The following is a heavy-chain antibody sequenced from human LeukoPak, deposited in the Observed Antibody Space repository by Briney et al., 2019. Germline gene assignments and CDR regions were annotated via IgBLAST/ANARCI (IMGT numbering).Heavy chain of an antibody. V-gene: IGHV3-30*02. J-gene: IGHJ4*02. CDR3: TTDYGYSYGY. Sequence: GGSLRLSCAASGFTFSSYGMHWVRQAPGKGLEWVAFIRYDGSNKYYADSVKGRFTISRDNSKNTLYLQMNSLKTEDTAVYYCTTDYGYSYGYWGQGTLVTVSS. CDR1: GFTFSSYG. CDR2: IRYDGSNK. D-gene: IGHD5-18*01.